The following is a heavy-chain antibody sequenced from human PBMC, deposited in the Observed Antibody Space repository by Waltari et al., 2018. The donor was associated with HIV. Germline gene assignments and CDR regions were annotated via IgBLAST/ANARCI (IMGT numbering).Heavy chain of an antibody. CDR1: GYTFPDSY. V-gene: IGHV1-2*02. D-gene: IGHD3-22*01. Sequence: QVQLVQSGAEVKKPGASVKVSCKASGYTFPDSYMYWVRQAPGQGLEWMGWINPNSGGTNYAQKFQGRVTMTRDTSISTTYMELSRLRSDDTAVYYCARDGDYDSGTFDYWGQGTPVTVSS. J-gene: IGHJ4*02. CDR3: ARDGDYDSGTFDY. CDR2: INPNSGGT.